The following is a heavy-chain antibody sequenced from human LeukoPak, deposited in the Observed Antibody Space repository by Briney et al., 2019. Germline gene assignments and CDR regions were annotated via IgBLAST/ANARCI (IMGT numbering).Heavy chain of an antibody. Sequence: ASVKASCKASGYTFTSYDINWVRQATGQGLEWMGWMNPNSGNTGYAQKFQGRVTMTRNTSISTAYMELSSLRSEDTAVYYCARFSSSLTGGFDYWGQGTLVTVSS. J-gene: IGHJ4*02. CDR1: GYTFTSYD. CDR3: ARFSSSLTGGFDY. CDR2: MNPNSGNT. V-gene: IGHV1-8*01. D-gene: IGHD1-14*01.